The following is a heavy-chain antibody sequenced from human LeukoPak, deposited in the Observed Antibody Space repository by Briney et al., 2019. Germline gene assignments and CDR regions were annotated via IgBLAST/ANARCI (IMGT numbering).Heavy chain of an antibody. CDR1: GGSISTYY. V-gene: IGHV4-59*01. J-gene: IGHJ4*02. CDR2: IYYSGTT. Sequence: SETLSLTCTVSGGSISTYYWSWIRQPPGKGLEWIGYIYYSGTTDYNPSLKSRVTISVGTSSNQFSLKVSSVTAADTAVYYCARSSGAYRSFDYWGQGTLVPVSS. D-gene: IGHD1-26*01. CDR3: ARSSGAYRSFDY.